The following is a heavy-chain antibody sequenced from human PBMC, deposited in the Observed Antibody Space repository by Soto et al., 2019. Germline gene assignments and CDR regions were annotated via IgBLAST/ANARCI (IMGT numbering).Heavy chain of an antibody. CDR3: ARDGGEWVQSGGAWFGP. D-gene: IGHD3-10*01. J-gene: IGHJ5*02. CDR1: GDSISNFHW. CDR2: IFHSGST. V-gene: IGHV4-4*02. Sequence: VQLHESGPGLVKASGTLSLTCAVSGDSISNFHWWTWLRQPPGRGLEWIGEIFHSGSTTYIPSLKGGGTISADESTNQVSLNLNSVTAADTAVYYCARDGGEWVQSGGAWFGPWGPGILVIVSS.